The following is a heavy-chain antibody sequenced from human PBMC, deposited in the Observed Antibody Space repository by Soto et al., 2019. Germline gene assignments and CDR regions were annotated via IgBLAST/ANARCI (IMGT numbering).Heavy chain of an antibody. CDR1: GGSISSYY. J-gene: IGHJ4*02. CDR3: ARAKWQQPYDY. D-gene: IGHD6-13*01. CDR2: IYSSGST. Sequence: SLTCTVSGGSISSYYWSWIRQPPGRGLEWIGYIYSSGSTNYNPSLRSRVTISIDTSKNQFSLKLSSVTAADTAVYYCARAKWQQPYDYWGQGTLVTVSS. V-gene: IGHV4-59*01.